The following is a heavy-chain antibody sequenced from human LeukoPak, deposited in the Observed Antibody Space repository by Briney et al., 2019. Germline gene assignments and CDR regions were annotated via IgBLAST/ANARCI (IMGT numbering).Heavy chain of an antibody. CDR1: GGSISSSSYY. D-gene: IGHD5-18*01. J-gene: IGHJ4*02. V-gene: IGHV4-39*01. CDR2: IYYSGST. CDR3: AGLGYSYGYLGGAFWY. Sequence: PSETLSLTRTVSGGSISSSSYYWGWIRQPPGTGLEWIGSIYYSGSTYYNPSLKSRVTISVDTSKNQFSLKLSSVTAADTAVYYCAGLGYSYGYLGGAFWYWGQGTLVTVSS.